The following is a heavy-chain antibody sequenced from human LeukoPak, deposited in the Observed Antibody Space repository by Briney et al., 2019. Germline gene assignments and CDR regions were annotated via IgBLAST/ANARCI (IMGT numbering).Heavy chain of an antibody. CDR3: ARGKSGYSP. J-gene: IGHJ4*02. CDR1: GYTFIENY. CDR2: INPHTGAA. Sequence: ASVKASCKVSGYTFIENYIHWVRQAPGQGLEWMGLINPHTGAANYSQKFQGRVTMTRDTSISTAYMHLTRLKFDDTAVYYCARGKSGYSPWGQGTPVTVSS. D-gene: IGHD3-3*01. V-gene: IGHV1-2*02.